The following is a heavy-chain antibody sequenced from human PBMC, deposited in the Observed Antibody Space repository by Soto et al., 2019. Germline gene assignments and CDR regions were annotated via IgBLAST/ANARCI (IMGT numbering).Heavy chain of an antibody. CDR3: ARGPTGMIDY. J-gene: IGHJ4*02. V-gene: IGHV1-18*01. Sequence: QVQLVQSGAEVKKPGTSVKVSCTASGYTFSSHGISWVRQAPGQGLQWIGWVSGDNANTNYAQSLQGRVTMTRDTSISTAYMELSSLTSEDTAVYYCARGPTGMIDYWGQGTLVTVSS. CDR2: VSGDNANT. CDR1: GYTFSSHG.